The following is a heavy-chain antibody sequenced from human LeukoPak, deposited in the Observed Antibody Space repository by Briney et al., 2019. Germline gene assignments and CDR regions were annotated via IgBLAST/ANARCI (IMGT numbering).Heavy chain of an antibody. CDR3: AKSPVPYCSSTSCYRFAY. CDR1: GFTFSSYA. D-gene: IGHD2-2*01. V-gene: IGHV3-23*01. CDR2: ISGSGGST. Sequence: PGGSLRLSCAASGFTFSSYAMSWVRQAPGKGLEWVSAISGSGGSTYYADSAKGRFTISRDNSKNTLYLQMNSLRAEDTAVYYCAKSPVPYCSSTSCYRFAYWGQGTLVTVSS. J-gene: IGHJ4*02.